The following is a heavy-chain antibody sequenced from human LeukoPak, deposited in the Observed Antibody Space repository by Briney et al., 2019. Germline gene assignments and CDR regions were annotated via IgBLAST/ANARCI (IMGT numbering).Heavy chain of an antibody. V-gene: IGHV3-30-3*01. CDR2: ISYDGSNK. J-gene: IGHJ3*02. Sequence: GRSLRLSCAASGFTFSSYAMHWVRQAPGKGLEWVAVISYDGSNKYYTDSVKGRFTISRDNAKNSLYLQMNSLRAEDTAVYYCARDRGSGSYYVRGIDAFDIWGQGTMVTVSS. D-gene: IGHD1-26*01. CDR1: GFTFSSYA. CDR3: ARDRGSGSYYVRGIDAFDI.